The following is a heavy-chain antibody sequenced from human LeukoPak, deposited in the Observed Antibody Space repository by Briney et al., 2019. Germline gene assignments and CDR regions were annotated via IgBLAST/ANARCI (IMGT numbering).Heavy chain of an antibody. CDR3: AKDKSATSYYYYYMDV. D-gene: IGHD5-12*01. Sequence: GGSLRLSCAASGFTFSSYWMHWVRQAPGKGLEWVSLISWDGGSTYYADSVKGRFTISRDNSKNSLYLQMNSLRTEDTALYYCAKDKSATSYYYYYMDVWGKGTTVTVSS. CDR2: ISWDGGST. V-gene: IGHV3-43*01. J-gene: IGHJ6*03. CDR1: GFTFSSYW.